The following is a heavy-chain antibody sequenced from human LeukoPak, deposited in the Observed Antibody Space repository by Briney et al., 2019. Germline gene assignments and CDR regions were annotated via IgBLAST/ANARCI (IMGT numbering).Heavy chain of an antibody. D-gene: IGHD3-3*01. Sequence: GRSLRLSCAASGFTFDDYAMHWVRQAPGKGLEWVSVISNSGETTHYADSVKGRFTISRDNSKNTLYLQMDSLRAEDTAIYYCAKGSVVYYDFWSGSYSDYWGQGTLVTVSS. V-gene: IGHV3-23*05. CDR1: GFTFDDYA. J-gene: IGHJ4*02. CDR3: AKGSVVYYDFWSGSYSDY. CDR2: ISNSGETT.